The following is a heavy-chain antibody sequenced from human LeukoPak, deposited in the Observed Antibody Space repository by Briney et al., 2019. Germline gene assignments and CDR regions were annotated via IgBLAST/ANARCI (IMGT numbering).Heavy chain of an antibody. Sequence: ASVKVSRKASGYTFTSYDINWVRQATGQGLEWMGWMNPNSGNTGYAQKFQSRVTMTRNTSISTAYMELSSLRSEDTAVYYCARWSSGSGSYRPLGGFDPWGQGTLVTVSS. CDR2: MNPNSGNT. D-gene: IGHD3-10*01. J-gene: IGHJ5*02. CDR3: ARWSSGSGSYRPLGGFDP. V-gene: IGHV1-8*01. CDR1: GYTFTSYD.